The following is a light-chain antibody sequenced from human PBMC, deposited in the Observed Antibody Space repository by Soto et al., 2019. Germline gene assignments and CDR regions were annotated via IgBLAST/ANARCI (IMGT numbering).Light chain of an antibody. CDR2: DAS. Sequence: DSQMTQSPSTLSGSVGDRVTITCRASQSISSWLAWYQQKPGKAPKLLIYDASNLESGVPSRFSGSGSGTEFTLTISSLQPDDFATYYCQQYNSYPITFGQGTRLAIK. V-gene: IGKV1-5*01. CDR3: QQYNSYPIT. J-gene: IGKJ5*01. CDR1: QSISSW.